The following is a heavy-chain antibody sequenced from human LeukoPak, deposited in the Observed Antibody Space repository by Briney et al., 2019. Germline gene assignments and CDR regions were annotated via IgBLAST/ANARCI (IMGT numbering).Heavy chain of an antibody. Sequence: PSETLSLTCAVSGGSISSSNWWSWVRQTPGKGLEWIGRIYTSGSTNYNPSLKSRVTISVDTSKNQFSLKLSSVTAADTAVYYCARGGIVGASYWGQGTLVTVSS. CDR1: GGSISSSNW. J-gene: IGHJ4*02. CDR3: ARGGIVGASY. V-gene: IGHV4-4*02. CDR2: IYTSGST. D-gene: IGHD1-26*01.